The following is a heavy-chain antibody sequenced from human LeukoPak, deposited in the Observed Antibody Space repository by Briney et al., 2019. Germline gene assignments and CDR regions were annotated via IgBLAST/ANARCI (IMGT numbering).Heavy chain of an antibody. J-gene: IGHJ1*01. Sequence: SVKVSCKASGGAFSSYAVSWVRRAPGQGLEWMGGIIPILGIPNYAQKFQGRVTITADESTSTANMELSSLRSEDTAVYYCAGGEQAGLWFGDTAFHHWGQGTLVTVSS. CDR2: IIPILGIP. V-gene: IGHV1-69*10. CDR3: AGGEQAGLWFGDTAFHH. D-gene: IGHD3-10*01. CDR1: GGAFSSYA.